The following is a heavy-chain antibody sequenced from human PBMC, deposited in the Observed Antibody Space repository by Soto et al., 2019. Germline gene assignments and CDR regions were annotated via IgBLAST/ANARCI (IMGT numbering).Heavy chain of an antibody. CDR3: ARGGLLSTFDY. CDR1: GGSFSGYY. V-gene: IGHV4-34*01. J-gene: IGHJ4*02. CDR2: INHSGST. Sequence: QVQLQQWGAGLLKPSETLSLTCAVYGGSFSGYYWSWIRQPPGKGLEWIGEINHSGSTNYNPSLKSRVNIAVDTSKNQFSLKLSSVTAADTAVYYCARGGLLSTFDYWGQGTLVTVSS. D-gene: IGHD3-10*01.